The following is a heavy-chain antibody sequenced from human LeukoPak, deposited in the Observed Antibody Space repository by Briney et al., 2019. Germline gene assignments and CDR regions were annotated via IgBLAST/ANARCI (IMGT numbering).Heavy chain of an antibody. J-gene: IGHJ4*02. CDR1: GFTVSSNY. Sequence: GGSLRLSCAASGFTVSSNYMSWVRQAPGKGLEWVSVISSGDSTYYADSVKGRLTISRDNSKNTLYLQMNSLRAEDTAVYYCAREGIDYYDKSGYVYWGQGTLVTVSS. D-gene: IGHD3-22*01. CDR2: ISSGDST. CDR3: AREGIDYYDKSGYVY. V-gene: IGHV3-53*01.